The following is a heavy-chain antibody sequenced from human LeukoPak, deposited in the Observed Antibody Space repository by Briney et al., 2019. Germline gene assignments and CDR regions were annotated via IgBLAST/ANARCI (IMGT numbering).Heavy chain of an antibody. CDR1: GFTFSSYA. J-gene: IGHJ4*02. CDR3: ARDNSGITMVPGVGDY. D-gene: IGHD3-10*01. V-gene: IGHV3-21*01. CDR2: IGTSSSYT. Sequence: GGSLRLSCAASGFTFSSYAMSWVRQAPGKGLEWVSSIGTSSSYTYYADSVKGRFTISRDNAKNSLYLQMNSLRAEDTAVYYCARDNSGITMVPGVGDYWGQGTLVTVSS.